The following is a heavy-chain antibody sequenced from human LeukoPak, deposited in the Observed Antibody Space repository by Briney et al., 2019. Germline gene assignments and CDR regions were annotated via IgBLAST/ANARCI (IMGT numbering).Heavy chain of an antibody. CDR2: IYTSGST. J-gene: IGHJ6*03. CDR1: GGSISSGSYY. D-gene: IGHD7-27*01. Sequence: SQTLSLTCTVSGGSISSGSYYWSWIRQPAGKGLEWIGRIYTSGSTNYNPSLKSRVTISVDTSKNQFSLKLSSVTAADTAVYYCARANWGPRRAYYYCYMDVWGKGTTVTVSS. V-gene: IGHV4-61*02. CDR3: ARANWGPRRAYYYCYMDV.